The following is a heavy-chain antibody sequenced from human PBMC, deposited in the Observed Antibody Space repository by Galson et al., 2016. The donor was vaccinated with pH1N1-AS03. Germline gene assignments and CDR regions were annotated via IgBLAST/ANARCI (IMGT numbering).Heavy chain of an antibody. J-gene: IGHJ6*02. CDR1: GFTFSRYP. V-gene: IGHV3-7*03. Sequence: SLRLSCAASGFTFSRYPMAWVRQTPGKGLQWVANIKEDGSETNYVESVKGRFTISRDNDKRSTYLEMNNLTVEDTAVYYCVRDGVFRSVMDVWGQGTTVTASS. CDR3: VRDGVFRSVMDV. CDR2: IKEDGSET. D-gene: IGHD1-14*01.